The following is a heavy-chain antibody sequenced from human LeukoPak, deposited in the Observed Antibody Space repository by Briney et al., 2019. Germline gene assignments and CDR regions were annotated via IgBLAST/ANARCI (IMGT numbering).Heavy chain of an antibody. V-gene: IGHV3-48*04. J-gene: IGHJ4*02. CDR2: ISSSSSTI. Sequence: GGSLRLSCAASGFTFSSYSMNWVRQAPGKGLEWVSYISSSSSTIYYADSVKGRFTISRDNAKNSLYLQMNSLRAEDTAVYYCARDLGGSYPFDYWAREPWSPSPQ. D-gene: IGHD1-26*01. CDR1: GFTFSSYS. CDR3: ARDLGGSYPFDY.